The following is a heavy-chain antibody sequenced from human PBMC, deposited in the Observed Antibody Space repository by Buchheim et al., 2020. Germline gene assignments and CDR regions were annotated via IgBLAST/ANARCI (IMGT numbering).Heavy chain of an antibody. V-gene: IGHV3-23*01. CDR1: GFSFSTNA. J-gene: IGHJ4*02. Sequence: DVQLLQSGGGLVQPGGSLRLSCAASGFSFSTNAMSWVRQAPGRGLEWVSGIGGDGRSHYADSVQGRFTISIDSSKATRYLQMNGLRVEDTATYYCAKDLHFWSGMDYWGQGAL. CDR2: IGGDGRS. D-gene: IGHD3-3*02. CDR3: AKDLHFWSGMDY.